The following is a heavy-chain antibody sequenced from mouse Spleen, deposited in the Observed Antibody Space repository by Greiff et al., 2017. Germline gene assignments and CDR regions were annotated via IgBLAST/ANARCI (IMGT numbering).Heavy chain of an antibody. V-gene: IGHV1-7*01. J-gene: IGHJ2*01. D-gene: IGHD4-1*01. CDR2: INPSSGYT. CDR1: GYTFTSYW. CDR3: ASPLTGTHY. Sequence: QVQLQQSGAELAKPGASVKLSCKASGYTFTSYWMHWVKQRPGQGLEWIGYINPSSGYTKYNQKFKDKATLTADTSSSTAYMQLSSLTYEDSAVYYCASPLTGTHYWGQGTTLTVSS.